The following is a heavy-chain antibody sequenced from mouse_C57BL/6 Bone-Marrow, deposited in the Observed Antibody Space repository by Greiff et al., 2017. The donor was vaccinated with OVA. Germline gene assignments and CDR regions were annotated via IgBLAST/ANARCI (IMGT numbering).Heavy chain of an antibody. J-gene: IGHJ2*01. CDR2: IDPSDSYT. CDR3: ARGGITTVVPNYFDY. Sequence: QVQLKQPGAELVMPGASVKLSCKASGYTFTSYWMHWVKQRPGQGLEWIGEIDPSDSYTNYNQKFKGKSTLTVDKSSSTAYMQLSSLTSEDSAVYYCARGGITTVVPNYFDYWGQGTTLTVSS. V-gene: IGHV1-69*01. D-gene: IGHD1-1*01. CDR1: GYTFTSYW.